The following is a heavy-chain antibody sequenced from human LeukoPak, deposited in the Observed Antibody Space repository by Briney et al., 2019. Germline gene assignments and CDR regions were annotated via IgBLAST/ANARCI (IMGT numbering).Heavy chain of an antibody. CDR2: IYYSGST. J-gene: IGHJ5*02. V-gene: IGHV4-39*07. D-gene: IGHD3-16*01. CDR1: GGSISSGGYY. Sequence: SQTLSLTCTVSGGSISSGGYYWSWIRQPPGKGLEWIGSIYYSGSTYYNPSLKSRVTISVDTSKNQFSLKLSSVTAADTAVYYCARDSQLGSNWFDPWGQGTLVTVSS. CDR3: ARDSQLGSNWFDP.